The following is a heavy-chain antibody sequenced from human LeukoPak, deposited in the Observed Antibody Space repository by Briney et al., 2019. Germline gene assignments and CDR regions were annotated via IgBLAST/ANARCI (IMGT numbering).Heavy chain of an antibody. Sequence: PGGSLRLSCLASGFTFSNSWMTWVRQAPGRGLEWVADIKEDGSDKQYVDSVKGRFTISRDNAKNSLYLQMNSLRAEDTAVYYCARGLRFLEYPRWGQGTLVTVPS. CDR1: GFTFSNSW. D-gene: IGHD3-3*01. J-gene: IGHJ4*02. CDR3: ARGLRFLEYPR. V-gene: IGHV3-7*01. CDR2: IKEDGSDK.